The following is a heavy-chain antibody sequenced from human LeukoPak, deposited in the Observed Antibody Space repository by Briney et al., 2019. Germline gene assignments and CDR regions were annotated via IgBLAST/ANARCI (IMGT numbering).Heavy chain of an antibody. V-gene: IGHV4-59*01. CDR1: GGSISSYY. D-gene: IGHD3-3*01. Sequence: SETLSLTCTVSGGSISSYYWSWIRQPPGKGPEWIGYIYYSGSTNYNPSLKSRVTISVDTSKNQFSLKLSSVTAADTAVYYCARSNHLTIFGVVTAFDYWGQGTLVTVSS. J-gene: IGHJ4*02. CDR3: ARSNHLTIFGVVTAFDY. CDR2: IYYSGST.